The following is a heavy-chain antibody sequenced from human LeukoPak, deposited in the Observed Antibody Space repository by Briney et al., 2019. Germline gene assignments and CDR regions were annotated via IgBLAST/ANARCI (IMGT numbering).Heavy chain of an antibody. D-gene: IGHD6-13*01. J-gene: IGHJ4*02. V-gene: IGHV4-59*12. CDR3: ARVPYSSSEPSDY. CDR1: GGSISSYY. CDR2: IYYSGST. Sequence: PSETLSLTCTVSGGSISSYYWSWIRQPPGKGLEWIGYIYYSGSTNYNPSLKSRVTISVDTSKNQFSLKLSSVTAADTAVYYCARVPYSSSEPSDYWGQGTLVTVSS.